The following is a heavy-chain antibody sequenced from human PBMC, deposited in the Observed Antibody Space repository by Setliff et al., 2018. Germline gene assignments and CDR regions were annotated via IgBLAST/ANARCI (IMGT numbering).Heavy chain of an antibody. CDR2: LYTSGDT. D-gene: IGHD2-15*01. CDR3: ARDRVVVLAGRRGFYFDY. Sequence: KTSETLSLTCTVSGGSISSHYWTWIRQPAGKGLGWIGRLYTSGDTNYNPSLKSRVSMSLDTSKNQFSLKLSSVTAADTAVYYCARDRVVVLAGRRGFYFDYWGQGTLVTVSS. V-gene: IGHV4-4*07. J-gene: IGHJ4*02. CDR1: GGSISSHY.